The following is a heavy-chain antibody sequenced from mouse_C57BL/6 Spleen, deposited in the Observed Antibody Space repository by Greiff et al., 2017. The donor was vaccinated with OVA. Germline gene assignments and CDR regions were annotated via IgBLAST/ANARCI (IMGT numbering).Heavy chain of an antibody. V-gene: IGHV5-17*01. CDR1: GFTFSDYG. D-gene: IGHD1-1*01. J-gene: IGHJ3*01. Sequence: VQLQQSGGGLVKPGGSLKLSCAASGFTFSDYGMHWVRQAPEKGLEWVAYISSGSSTIYYADTVKGRFTISRDNAKNTLFLRMTSLRSEDTAMYYCARSGSSYPSYWGQGTLVTVSA. CDR3: ARSGSSYPSY. CDR2: ISSGSSTI.